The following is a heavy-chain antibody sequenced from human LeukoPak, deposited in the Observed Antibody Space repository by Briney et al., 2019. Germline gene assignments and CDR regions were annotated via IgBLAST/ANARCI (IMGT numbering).Heavy chain of an antibody. J-gene: IGHJ4*02. V-gene: IGHV4-59*11. Sequence: SETLSLTCTVSGGSISSHYWSWIRQPPGKGLEWIGYIYYSGSTHYNPSLKSRVTISVDTSKNQFSLKLSSVTAADTAVYYCARGLGYCSSTSCYTFDYWGQGTLVTVSS. CDR3: ARGLGYCSSTSCYTFDY. D-gene: IGHD2-2*02. CDR1: GGSISSHY. CDR2: IYYSGST.